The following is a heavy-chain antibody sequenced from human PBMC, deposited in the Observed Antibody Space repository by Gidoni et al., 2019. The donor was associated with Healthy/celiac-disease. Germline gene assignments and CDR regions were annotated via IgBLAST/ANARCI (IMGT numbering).Heavy chain of an antibody. Sequence: QFQLVQSGAEVKKPGSSVKVSCKASGYTFTTSGISWVRQAPGQGLEWMGWISAYNGNTNYAKKLQGRVTMTTDTSTSTAYMELRSLRSDDTAVYYCASGGYDYVWGSYRPRYFDYWGQGTLVTVSS. D-gene: IGHD3-16*02. CDR1: GYTFTTSG. J-gene: IGHJ4*02. CDR3: ASGGYDYVWGSYRPRYFDY. CDR2: ISAYNGNT. V-gene: IGHV1-18*01.